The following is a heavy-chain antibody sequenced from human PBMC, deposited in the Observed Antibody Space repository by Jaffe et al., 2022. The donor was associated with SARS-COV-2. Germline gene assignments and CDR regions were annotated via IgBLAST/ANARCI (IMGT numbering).Heavy chain of an antibody. D-gene: IGHD2-2*01. CDR3: ARVRQYCSSTSCYLPDAFDI. CDR1: GYTFTGYY. J-gene: IGHJ3*02. CDR2: INPNSGGT. V-gene: IGHV1-2*02. Sequence: QVQLVQSGAEVKKPGASVKVSCKASGYTFTGYYMHWVRQAPGQGLEWMGWINPNSGGTNYAQKFQGRVTMTRDTSISTAYMELSRLRSDDTAVYYCARVRQYCSSTSCYLPDAFDIWGQGTMVTVSS.